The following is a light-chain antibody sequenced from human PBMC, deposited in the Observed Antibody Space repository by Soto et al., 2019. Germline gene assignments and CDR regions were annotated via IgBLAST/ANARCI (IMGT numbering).Light chain of an antibody. CDR1: SSNIGAGYD. Sequence: QAVVTQPPSVSGAPGQRVTISCTGSSSNIGAGYDVHWYQQLPGTAPKLLIYGNSNRPSGVPDRFSGSKSGTSASLAITGLQAEDEADYYCQSYDSSLRGWVFGGGTQLTV. V-gene: IGLV1-40*01. J-gene: IGLJ3*02. CDR2: GNS. CDR3: QSYDSSLRGWV.